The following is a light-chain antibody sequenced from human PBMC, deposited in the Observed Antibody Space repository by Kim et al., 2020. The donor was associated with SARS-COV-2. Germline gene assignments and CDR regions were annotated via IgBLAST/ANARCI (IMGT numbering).Light chain of an antibody. Sequence: EIVLTQSPGTLSLSPGERATLSCRASQSVSSNNLAWYQQKPGQAPRLLIYGASTRATGIPDRFSGSGSGTDFTLTISRLEPEDFAVYYCQQCVSSPLTFGGGTKVGIK. J-gene: IGKJ4*01. CDR3: QQCVSSPLT. CDR2: GAS. CDR1: QSVSSNN. V-gene: IGKV3-20*01.